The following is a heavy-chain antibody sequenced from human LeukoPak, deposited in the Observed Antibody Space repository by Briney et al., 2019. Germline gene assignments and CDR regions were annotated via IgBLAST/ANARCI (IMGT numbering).Heavy chain of an antibody. Sequence: ASVKVSCKASGYTFTSYGISWVRQAPGQGPEWMGWISAYNGNTNYAQKLQGRVTMTTDTSTSTAYMELRSLRSDDTAVYYCARDGYSSGWYGNWFDPWGQGTLVTVSS. CDR2: ISAYNGNT. D-gene: IGHD6-19*01. CDR1: GYTFTSYG. CDR3: ARDGYSSGWYGNWFDP. V-gene: IGHV1-18*01. J-gene: IGHJ5*02.